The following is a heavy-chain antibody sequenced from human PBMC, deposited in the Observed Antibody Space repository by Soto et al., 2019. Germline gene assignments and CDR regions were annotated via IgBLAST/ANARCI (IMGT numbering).Heavy chain of an antibody. CDR3: AIGYCSSTSCYTSPYYGMDV. CDR2: INPNSGGT. J-gene: IGHJ6*02. Sequence: GASVKVSCKASGYTFTGYYMHWVRQAPGQGLEWMGWINPNSGGTNYAQKFQGWVTMTRDTSISTAYMELSRLRSDDTAVYYCAIGYCSSTSCYTSPYYGMDVWGQGTTVTVYS. D-gene: IGHD2-2*02. V-gene: IGHV1-2*04. CDR1: GYTFTGYY.